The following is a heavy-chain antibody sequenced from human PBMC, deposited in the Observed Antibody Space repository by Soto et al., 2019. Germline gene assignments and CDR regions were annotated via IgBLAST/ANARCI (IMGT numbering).Heavy chain of an antibody. D-gene: IGHD2-2*01. CDR1: GGTFSSYA. CDR2: IIPISDTT. J-gene: IGHJ6*02. V-gene: IGHV1-69*19. Sequence: QVQLVQSGAEVKKPGSSVKVSCKASGGTFSSYAISWVRQAPGQGLEWMGGIIPISDTTNYAQKFQGRVTITADESTSRAYMALSSLRSEDTAVYYCARSQGSSTSLEIYYYYCYGMDVWGQGTTVTVSS. CDR3: ARSQGSSTSLEIYYYYCYGMDV.